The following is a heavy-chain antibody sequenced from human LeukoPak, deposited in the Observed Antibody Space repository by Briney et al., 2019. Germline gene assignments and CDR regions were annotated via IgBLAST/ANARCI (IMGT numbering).Heavy chain of an antibody. V-gene: IGHV4-31*03. Sequence: SETLSLTCSVSGGSITSGRYYWTWIRQYPEKGLEWIGYSYYTGSTHYKPSLKSRVAISLDKSKNQFSLNLTSATAADTAVYYCAGATYDLLTGYYLDSWGQGTLVTVSS. CDR3: AGATYDLLTGYYLDS. CDR2: SYYTGST. CDR1: GGSITSGRYY. D-gene: IGHD3-9*01. J-gene: IGHJ4*02.